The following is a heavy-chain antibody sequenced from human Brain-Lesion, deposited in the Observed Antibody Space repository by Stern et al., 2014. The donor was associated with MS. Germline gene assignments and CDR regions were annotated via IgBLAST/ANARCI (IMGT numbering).Heavy chain of an antibody. D-gene: IGHD2-2*01. CDR3: ARGRVVPGFQYYATDV. J-gene: IGHJ6*02. CDR2: ILTSATT. CDR1: GGSISSGGYY. V-gene: IGHV4-61*02. Sequence: VQLVESGPGLVKPSQTLSLSCTVSGGSISSGGYYWSWIRQPAGKGLEWIGRILTSATTTKPPPLKSRVPIPITTPKTQFSLRLTSMTAADTAVYYCARGRVVPGFQYYATDVWGQGTTVIVSS.